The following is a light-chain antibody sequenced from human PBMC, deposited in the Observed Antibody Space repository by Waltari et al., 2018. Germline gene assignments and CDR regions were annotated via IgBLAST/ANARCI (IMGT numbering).Light chain of an antibody. CDR2: RSD. J-gene: IGLJ3*02. V-gene: IGLV1-44*01. Sequence: QSVLTQPPSASGTPGQRVTISCSGRASNIGTNLVNWYQQLPGKAPKLIIYRSDQRPAGVPDRCSGSKSGTSGSLAISGIQSEDEADYYCAAWDDSLNGHWVFGGGTKVTVL. CDR1: ASNIGTNL. CDR3: AAWDDSLNGHWV.